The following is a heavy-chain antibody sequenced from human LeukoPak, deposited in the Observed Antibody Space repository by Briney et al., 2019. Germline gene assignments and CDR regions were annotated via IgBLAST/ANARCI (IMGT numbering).Heavy chain of an antibody. D-gene: IGHD3-3*01. CDR1: GFTFSSYS. V-gene: IGHV3-48*01. J-gene: IGHJ4*02. Sequence: GGSLRLSCAASGFTFSSYSMNWVRQAPGKGLEWVSCISSSSSTIYYADSVKGRFTISRDNAKNSLYLQMNSLRAEDTAVYYCARGPTYYDFWSGYTYFDYWGQGTLVTVSS. CDR3: ARGPTYYDFWSGYTYFDY. CDR2: ISSSSSTI.